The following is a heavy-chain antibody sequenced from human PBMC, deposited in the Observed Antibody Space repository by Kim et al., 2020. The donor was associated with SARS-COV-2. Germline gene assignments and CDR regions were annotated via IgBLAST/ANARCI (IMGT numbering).Heavy chain of an antibody. J-gene: IGHJ4*02. Sequence: YHPALKRRVTMSVDTSKNQFSLKLSSVTAADTAVYYCARVDFWSGYADYRGQGTLVTVSS. CDR3: ARVDFWSGYADY. D-gene: IGHD3-3*01. V-gene: IGHV4-4*07.